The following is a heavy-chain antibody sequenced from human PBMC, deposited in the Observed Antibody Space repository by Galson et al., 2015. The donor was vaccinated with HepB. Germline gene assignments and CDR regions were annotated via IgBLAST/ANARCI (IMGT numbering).Heavy chain of an antibody. CDR2: INAGNGNT. Sequence: SVKVSCKASGCTFTSYAMHWVRQAPGQRLEWMGWINAGNGNTKYSQKFQGRVTITRDTSASTAYMELSSLRSEDTAVYYCARVGGGRADWFDPWGQGTLVTVSS. D-gene: IGHD3-16*01. J-gene: IGHJ5*02. CDR1: GCTFTSYA. V-gene: IGHV1-3*01. CDR3: ARVGGGRADWFDP.